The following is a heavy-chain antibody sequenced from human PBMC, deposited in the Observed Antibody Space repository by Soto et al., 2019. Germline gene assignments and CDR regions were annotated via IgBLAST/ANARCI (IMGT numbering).Heavy chain of an antibody. V-gene: IGHV3-30-3*01. Sequence: QVQLVESGGGVVQPGRSLRLSCAASGFTFSSYAMHWVRQAPGKGLEWVPVISYDGSNKYYADSVKGRFTISRDNSKNTLYLPMNSLRAEDTAVYYCARASGMYYYDSSGYEWFDPWGQGTLVTVSS. J-gene: IGHJ5*02. CDR1: GFTFSSYA. CDR3: ARASGMYYYDSSGYEWFDP. CDR2: ISYDGSNK. D-gene: IGHD3-22*01.